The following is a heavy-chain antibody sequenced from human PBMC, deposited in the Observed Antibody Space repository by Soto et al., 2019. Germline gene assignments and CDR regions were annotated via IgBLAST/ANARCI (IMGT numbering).Heavy chain of an antibody. CDR2: IYYSGST. CDR1: GGSISSSSYY. CDR3: ARLPPYCTNGVCYTSYYYYGMDV. Sequence: PSETLSLTCTVSGGSISSSSYYWGWIRQPPGKGLEWIGSIYYSGSTYYNPSLKSRVTISVDTSKNQFSLKLSSVTAADTAVYYCARLPPYCTNGVCYTSYYYYGMDVWGQGTTVTVSS. D-gene: IGHD2-8*01. V-gene: IGHV4-39*01. J-gene: IGHJ6*02.